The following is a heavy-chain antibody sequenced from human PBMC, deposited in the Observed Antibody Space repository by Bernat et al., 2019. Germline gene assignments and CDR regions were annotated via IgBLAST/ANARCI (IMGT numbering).Heavy chain of an antibody. CDR1: GFIFSNYY. D-gene: IGHD2-8*02. CDR2: IKGDGSEK. J-gene: IGHJ4*02. CDR3: AREGQLFWFHTNY. V-gene: IGHV3-7*01. Sequence: EIHLVESGGDLVQPGASLRLSCAASGFIFSNYYMSWVRQAPGKGLEWVANIKGDGSEKYYVDSVKGRFTISRDNARNTVYLQMNSLRAEDTAVYYCAREGQLFWFHTNYWGQGTLVTVSS.